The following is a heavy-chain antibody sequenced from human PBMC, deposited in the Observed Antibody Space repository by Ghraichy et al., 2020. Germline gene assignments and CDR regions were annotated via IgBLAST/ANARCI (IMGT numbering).Heavy chain of an antibody. V-gene: IGHV4-61*01. J-gene: IGHJ4*02. CDR3: ARDRGYNWNYVGGYYFDY. CDR1: GGSVSSGSYY. D-gene: IGHD1-7*01. CDR2: IYYSGST. Sequence: SETLSLTCTVSGGSVSSGSYYWSWIRQPPGKGLEWIGYIYYSGSTNYNPSLKSRVTISVDTSKNQFSLKLSSVTAADTAVYYCARDRGYNWNYVGGYYFDYWGQGTLVTVSS.